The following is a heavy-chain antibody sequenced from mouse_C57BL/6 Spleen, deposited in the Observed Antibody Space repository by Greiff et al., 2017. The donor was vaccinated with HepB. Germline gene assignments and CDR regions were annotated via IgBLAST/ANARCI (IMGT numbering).Heavy chain of an antibody. Sequence: EVKVEESGAELVRPGASVKLSCTASGFNIKDDYMHWVKQRPEQGLEWIGWIDPENGDTEYASKFQGKATITADTSSNTAYLQRSSLTSEDTAVYYCTTDDYYGSSYYFDYWGQGTTLTVSS. D-gene: IGHD1-1*01. J-gene: IGHJ2*01. V-gene: IGHV14-4*01. CDR1: GFNIKDDY. CDR3: TTDDYYGSSYYFDY. CDR2: IDPENGDT.